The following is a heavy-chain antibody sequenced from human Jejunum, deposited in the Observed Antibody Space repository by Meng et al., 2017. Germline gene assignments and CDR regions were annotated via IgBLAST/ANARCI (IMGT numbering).Heavy chain of an antibody. CDR2: IGGDNDDK. D-gene: IGHD2-8*01. CDR3: AKDRGSYNGVWDAFDV. Sequence: GESLKISCAASGFIFSNYAMSWVRQAPGKGLEWVSGIGGDNDDKRYPDSVKGRFINTRDNSKNTMFLQKNSRRVEDTAVNYCAKDRGSYNGVWDAFDVWGQGTMVTVSS. CDR1: GFIFSNYA. V-gene: IGHV3-23*01. J-gene: IGHJ3*01.